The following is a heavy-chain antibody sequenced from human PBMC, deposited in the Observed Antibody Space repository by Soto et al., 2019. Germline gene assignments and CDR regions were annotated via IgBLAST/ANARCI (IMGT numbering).Heavy chain of an antibody. CDR2: ISYDGSNK. V-gene: IGHV3-30-3*01. CDR3: ARDHFGVVIIYYFDY. J-gene: IGHJ4*02. D-gene: IGHD3-3*01. CDR1: GFTFSDHH. Sequence: SLRLSCAASGFTFSDHHMDWVRQAPGKGLEWVAVISYDGSNKYYADSVKGRFTISRDNSKNTLYLQMNSLRAEDTAVYYCARDHFGVVIIYYFDYWGQGTLVTVSS.